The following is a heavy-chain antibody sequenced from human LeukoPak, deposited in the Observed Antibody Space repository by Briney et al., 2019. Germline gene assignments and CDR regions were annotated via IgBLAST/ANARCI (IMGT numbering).Heavy chain of an antibody. CDR2: INHSGST. Sequence: SETLSLTCAVYGGSFSGYYWSWIRQPPGKGLEWIGEINHSGSTNYNPSLKSRVTISVDTSKNQFSLKLSSVTAADTAVYYCARGPHRGHSSGWRVFDYWGQGTLVTVSS. V-gene: IGHV4-34*01. J-gene: IGHJ4*02. CDR1: GGSFSGYY. D-gene: IGHD6-19*01. CDR3: ARGPHRGHSSGWRVFDY.